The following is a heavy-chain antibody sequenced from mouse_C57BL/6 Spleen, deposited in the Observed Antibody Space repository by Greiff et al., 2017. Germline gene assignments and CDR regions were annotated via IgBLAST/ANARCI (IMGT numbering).Heavy chain of an antibody. V-gene: IGHV1-55*01. CDR1: GYTFTSYW. CDR3: ARRAYDGSSEFAY. Sequence: VQLQQSGAELVKPGASVKMSCKASGYTFTSYWITWVKQRPGQGLEWIGDIYPGSGSTNYNEKFKSKATLTVDTSSSTAYMQLSSLTSADSAVYYGARRAYDGSSEFAYWGQGTLVTVSA. D-gene: IGHD1-1*01. J-gene: IGHJ3*01. CDR2: IYPGSGST.